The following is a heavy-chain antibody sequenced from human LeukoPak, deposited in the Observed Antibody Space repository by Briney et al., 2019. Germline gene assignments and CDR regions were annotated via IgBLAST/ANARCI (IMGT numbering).Heavy chain of an antibody. CDR2: MNPNSGNT. CDR1: GYTFTSYD. CDR3: ARVGGYSGSCLDY. D-gene: IGHD1-26*01. Sequence: GASVTVSCKASGYTFTSYDINWVRQATGQGLEWMGWMNPNSGNTGYAQKFQGRVTITRNTSISTAYMELSSLRSEDTAVYYYARVGGYSGSCLDYWGQGTLVTVSS. J-gene: IGHJ4*02. V-gene: IGHV1-8*03.